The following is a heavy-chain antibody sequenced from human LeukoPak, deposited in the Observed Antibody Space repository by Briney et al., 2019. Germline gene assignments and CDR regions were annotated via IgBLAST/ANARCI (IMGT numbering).Heavy chain of an antibody. Sequence: SETLSLTCTVSGGSISSYYWSWIRQPPGKGLEWIGYIYYSGSTNYNPSLKSRVTISVDTSKNQFSLKLSSVTAADTAVYYCAKTNTSAEYFQHWGQGTLVTVSS. D-gene: IGHD2-2*01. J-gene: IGHJ1*01. CDR2: IYYSGST. CDR1: GGSISSYY. V-gene: IGHV4-59*12. CDR3: AKTNTSAEYFQH.